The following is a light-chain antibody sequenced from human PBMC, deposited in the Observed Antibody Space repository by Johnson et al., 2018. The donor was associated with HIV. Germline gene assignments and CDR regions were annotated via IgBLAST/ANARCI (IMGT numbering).Light chain of an antibody. CDR3: GTWDGSLSVYV. J-gene: IGLJ1*01. CDR2: ENN. V-gene: IGLV1-51*01. CDR1: SSNIGNNY. Sequence: QPVLTQPPSVSAAPGQKVTISCSGSSSNIGNNYVSWYQQLPGTAPKLLIYENNKRPSGIPARFSGSKSATSATLDITGLQTGDEADYYCGTWDGSLSVYVFRAGTDVTFL.